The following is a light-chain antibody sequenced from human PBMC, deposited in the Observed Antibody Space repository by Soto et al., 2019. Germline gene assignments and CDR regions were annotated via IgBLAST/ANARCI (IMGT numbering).Light chain of an antibody. CDR2: GAS. Sequence: EIVLTQSPGTLSLSPGEGATLSCRASQSISSNFLAWYQQKRGQAPRLLIHGASNRATGIPDRFSGSGSGTDFTLTITRLEPEDFAVYYCQEYIQWPPGMFGPGTTVDIK. CDR1: QSISSNF. J-gene: IGKJ1*01. V-gene: IGKV3-20*01. CDR3: QEYIQWPPGM.